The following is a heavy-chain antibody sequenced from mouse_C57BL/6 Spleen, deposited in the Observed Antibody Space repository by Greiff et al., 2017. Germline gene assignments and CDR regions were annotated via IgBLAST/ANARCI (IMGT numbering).Heavy chain of an antibody. V-gene: IGHV2-6-1*01. D-gene: IGHD2-1*01. CDR3: ARHEGNCYYAMDY. CDR2: IWSDGST. CDR1: GFSLTSYG. Sequence: QVQLKESGPGLVAPSQSLSIRCTVSGFSLTSYGVHWVRQPPGKGLEWLVVIWSDGSTTYNSALKSRLSISKDNSKSQVFLKMNSLQTDDTAMYYCARHEGNCYYAMDYWGQGTSVTVSS. J-gene: IGHJ4*01.